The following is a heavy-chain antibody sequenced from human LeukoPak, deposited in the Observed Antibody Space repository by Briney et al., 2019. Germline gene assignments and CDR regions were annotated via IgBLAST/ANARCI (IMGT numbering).Heavy chain of an antibody. Sequence: GGSLRLSCAASGFTFSSYAMSWVRQAPGKGLEWVSAISGSGGSTYYADSVKGRFTISRDKSKNTLYLQMNSLRAEDTAVYYCAKDGPKITMIEVDYWGQGTLVTVSS. V-gene: IGHV3-23*01. CDR1: GFTFSSYA. D-gene: IGHD3-22*01. CDR3: AKDGPKITMIEVDY. CDR2: ISGSGGST. J-gene: IGHJ4*02.